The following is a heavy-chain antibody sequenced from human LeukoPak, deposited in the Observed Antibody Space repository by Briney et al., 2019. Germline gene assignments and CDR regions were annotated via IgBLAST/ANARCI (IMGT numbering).Heavy chain of an antibody. V-gene: IGHV3-30*04. CDR3: ARDFPPYYDFWSGYYDY. J-gene: IGHJ4*02. D-gene: IGHD3-3*01. CDR1: GFTFSSYA. CDR2: ISYDGSNK. Sequence: GRSLTLSCAPSGFTFSSYAMHWVRQAPGKGLEWVAVISYDGSNKYSAASVKGRFTISRDNSKNTLYLQMNSLRAEVTAVYYCARDFPPYYDFWSGYYDYWGQGTLVTVSS.